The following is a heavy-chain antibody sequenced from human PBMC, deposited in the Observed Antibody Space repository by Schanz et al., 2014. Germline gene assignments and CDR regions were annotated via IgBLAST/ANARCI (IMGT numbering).Heavy chain of an antibody. D-gene: IGHD3-10*01. CDR2: ILGLASTT. CDR3: AKGRFGELSAFDI. V-gene: IGHV3-23*01. Sequence: EVQLLESGGGLVQPGGSLRLSCAASGFTFSTSAMSWVRQVPGKGLEWVSAILGLASTTYYADSVKGRFTISRDNSKNTLYLQKNSLRAEDTAVYYCAKGRFGELSAFDIWGQGTMVTVSS. CDR1: GFTFSTSA. J-gene: IGHJ3*02.